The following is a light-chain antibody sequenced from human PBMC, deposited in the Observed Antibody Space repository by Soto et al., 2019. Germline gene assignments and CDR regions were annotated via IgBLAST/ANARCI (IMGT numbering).Light chain of an antibody. CDR2: LGS. Sequence: EIVMTQSPPSLTVTPGEPASISCRSSQRLLHSNGNTFLDWYVQKPGQSPQLLSYLGSNRASGVPDRVSGSEAGTDFTLKISRVEAEDVGVYYCRQALQTPYTFGQGTKREIK. J-gene: IGKJ2*01. CDR1: QRLLHSNGNTF. CDR3: RQALQTPYT. V-gene: IGKV2-28*01.